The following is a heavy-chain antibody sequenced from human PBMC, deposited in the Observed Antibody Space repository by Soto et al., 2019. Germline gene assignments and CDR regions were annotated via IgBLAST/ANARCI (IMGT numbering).Heavy chain of an antibody. D-gene: IGHD3-3*01. CDR2: IIPMHDIT. V-gene: IGHV1-69*02. Sequence: VQLVQSGAEVKKPGSSVKVSCTASGGTFSTYSISWVRQAPGQGLEWMGRIIPMHDITNYAQKFQGRLTITADESTNTGHKGLSRLNSAGPAVFYWGGGEGYWRGCTFYAPLYYWGQGSLVTVSS. J-gene: IGHJ4*02. CDR3: GGGEGYWRGCTFYAPLYY. CDR1: GGTFSTYS.